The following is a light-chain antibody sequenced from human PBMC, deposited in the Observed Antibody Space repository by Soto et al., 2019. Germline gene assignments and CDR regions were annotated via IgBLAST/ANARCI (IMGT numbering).Light chain of an antibody. CDR1: QSVSSSY. J-gene: IGKJ1*01. Sequence: EIVLTQSPGTLSLSPGERATLSCRASQSVSSSYLAWHQQKPGQAPRLLIYGASSRANGIPDRFSGSGSGTDFTINISILEPEDVAVYCCQQYSSLPRTFGQGTTVEIK. CDR3: QQYSSLPRT. CDR2: GAS. V-gene: IGKV3-20*01.